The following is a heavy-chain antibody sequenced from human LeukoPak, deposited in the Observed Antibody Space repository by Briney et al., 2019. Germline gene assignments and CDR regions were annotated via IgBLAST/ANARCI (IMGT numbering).Heavy chain of an antibody. CDR2: ISTIISYI. Sequence: GGSLRLSCATSGFTFSDYYVTWVRQAPGKGLEWVSSISTIISYIYYADSVKGRFTISRDNAKNSLYLQMNSLRAEDTAVYYCARDLYGDYAFDIWGQGTMVTVSS. CDR3: ARDLYGDYAFDI. J-gene: IGHJ3*02. D-gene: IGHD4-17*01. CDR1: GFTFSDYY. V-gene: IGHV3-21*01.